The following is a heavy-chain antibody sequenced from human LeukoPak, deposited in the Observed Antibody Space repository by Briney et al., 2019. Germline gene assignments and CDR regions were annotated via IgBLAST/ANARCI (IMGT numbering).Heavy chain of an antibody. CDR3: ARVSPVVY. Sequence: GGSLRLSCAASGFTVSSNYMSWVRQAPGKGLEWVSSITSSSSYTFYADSVKGRFTISRDNAKNSLYLQMNSLRAEDTAVYYCARVSPVVYWGQGTLVTVSS. CDR2: ITSSSSYT. CDR1: GFTVSSNY. V-gene: IGHV3-21*01. J-gene: IGHJ4*02.